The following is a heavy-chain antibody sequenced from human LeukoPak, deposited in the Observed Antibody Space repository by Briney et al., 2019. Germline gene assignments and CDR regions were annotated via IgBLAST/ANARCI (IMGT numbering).Heavy chain of an antibody. V-gene: IGHV3-15*01. CDR1: GGTFSYAW. D-gene: IGHD4-23*01. CDR3: TTDSLDYGGNSGSAFDI. CDR2: SKSKIDGGTR. J-gene: IGHJ3*02. Sequence: PGGSLRLSCAASGGTFSYAWMSWVRQAPGKGLEWVGRSKSKIDGGTRDYGAHVKGRFTISRDDSKNTLYLQMNSLKTEDTAVYYCTTDSLDYGGNSGSAFDIWGQGTMVTVSS.